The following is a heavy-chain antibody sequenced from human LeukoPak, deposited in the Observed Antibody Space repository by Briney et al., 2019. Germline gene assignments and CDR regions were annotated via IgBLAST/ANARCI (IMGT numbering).Heavy chain of an antibody. CDR3: ARAGRDYYDSSGSLKDAFDI. D-gene: IGHD3-22*01. CDR1: GYSISSSNW. Sequence: SETLSLTCAVSGYSISSSNWWGWIRQPQGKGREWIGYIYYSGSTYYNPSLKSRVTMSVDTSKNQFSLKLSSVTAVDTAVYYCARAGRDYYDSSGSLKDAFDIWGQGTMVTVSS. J-gene: IGHJ3*02. V-gene: IGHV4-28*03. CDR2: IYYSGST.